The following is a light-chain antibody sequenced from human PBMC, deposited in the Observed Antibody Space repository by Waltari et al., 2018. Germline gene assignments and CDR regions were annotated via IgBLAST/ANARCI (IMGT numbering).Light chain of an antibody. CDR1: SGDVGGYDY. V-gene: IGLV2-14*03. J-gene: IGLJ2*01. CDR2: DVT. Sequence: QSALTQPASVSGSPGQSITISCTGTSGDVGGYDYVPWYQQHPGKAPQLAIYDVTNRPSGISDRFSGSKSGTTTSLSISGLQAEDEADYFCSSWTTSDTRKVIFGGGTKLTVL. CDR3: SSWTTSDTRKVI.